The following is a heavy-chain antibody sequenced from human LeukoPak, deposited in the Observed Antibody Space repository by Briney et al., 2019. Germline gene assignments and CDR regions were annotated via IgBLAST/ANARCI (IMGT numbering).Heavy chain of an antibody. CDR2: ISGSGGST. D-gene: IGHD2-2*01. Sequence: GGSLRLSCAASGFTFSSYAMSWVRQAPGEGLEWVSAISGSGGSTYYADSVKGRFTISRDNSKNTLYLQMNSLRAEDTAVYYCGSAAYRYLDYWGQGTLVTVSS. J-gene: IGHJ4*02. CDR3: GSAAYRYLDY. CDR1: GFTFSSYA. V-gene: IGHV3-23*01.